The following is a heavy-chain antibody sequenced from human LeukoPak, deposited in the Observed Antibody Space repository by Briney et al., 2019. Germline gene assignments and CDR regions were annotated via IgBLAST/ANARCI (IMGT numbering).Heavy chain of an antibody. Sequence: GGSLRLSCAVSGFIFSNFGMHWVRQAPGKGLEWVSFIRYDGNTIKYADSVKGRFTISRDNSKNTVYLQMNSLRAEDTAVYYCAKCPAAAAFFEYFQHWGQGTLVTVSS. CDR3: AKCPAAAAFFEYFQH. CDR1: GFIFSNFG. D-gene: IGHD6-13*01. J-gene: IGHJ1*01. V-gene: IGHV3-30*02. CDR2: IRYDGNTI.